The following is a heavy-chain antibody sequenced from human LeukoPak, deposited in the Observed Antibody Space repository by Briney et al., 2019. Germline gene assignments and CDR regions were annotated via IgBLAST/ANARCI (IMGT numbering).Heavy chain of an antibody. CDR1: GFTFSSYA. CDR3: AKHPFGCFDY. D-gene: IGHD3-16*01. V-gene: IGHV3-23*01. Sequence: GGSLRLSCAASGFTFSSYAMSWARQAPGKGLEWASAISGSGGSTYYADSVKGRFTISRDNSKNTLYLQMNSLRAEDTAVYYCAKHPFGCFDYWGQGTLVTVSS. J-gene: IGHJ4*02. CDR2: ISGSGGST.